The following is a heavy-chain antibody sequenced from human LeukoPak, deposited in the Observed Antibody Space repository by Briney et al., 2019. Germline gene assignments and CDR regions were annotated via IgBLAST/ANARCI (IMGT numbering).Heavy chain of an antibody. CDR3: ARGYGSGSNWFDP. Sequence: SETLSLTCTVSGGSISTYYWSWIRQPAGKDLEWIGHIYSSGSTNYNPSLQSRVTMSVDTSKNQLSLKLNSVTAADTAVYYCARGYGSGSNWFDPWGQGTLVIVSS. D-gene: IGHD3-10*01. CDR1: GGSISTYY. CDR2: IYSSGST. J-gene: IGHJ5*02. V-gene: IGHV4-4*07.